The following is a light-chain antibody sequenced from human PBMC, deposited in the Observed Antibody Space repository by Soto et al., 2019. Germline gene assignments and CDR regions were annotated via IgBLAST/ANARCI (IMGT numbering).Light chain of an antibody. CDR1: RTIRSW. CDR2: KAS. J-gene: IGKJ1*01. CDR3: QESRSAFWGT. Sequence: DIQMTQSPSTLSGSVGDRFTITCRASRTIRSWLAWYYQKPAKDATLLIYKASSLESGVPSGFSGSGSCTEFTLTISSLQPDDSVTYYRQESRSAFWGTCGQGTKVDIK. V-gene: IGKV1-5*03.